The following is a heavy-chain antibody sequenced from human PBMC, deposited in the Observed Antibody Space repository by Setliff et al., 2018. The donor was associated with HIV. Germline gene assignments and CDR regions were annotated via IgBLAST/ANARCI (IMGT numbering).Heavy chain of an antibody. D-gene: IGHD5-12*01. CDR2: ISAYNGST. V-gene: IGHV1-18*03. CDR3: AVDIVATSAFDI. CDR1: GYTFTSYG. Sequence: ASVKVSCKASGYTFTSYGISWVRQAPGQGLEWMGWISAYNGSTNYAQQLQGRVTLTTDTSTSTAYMELRSLRSEDMVVYYCAVDIVATSAFDIWGQGTMVTVSS. J-gene: IGHJ3*02.